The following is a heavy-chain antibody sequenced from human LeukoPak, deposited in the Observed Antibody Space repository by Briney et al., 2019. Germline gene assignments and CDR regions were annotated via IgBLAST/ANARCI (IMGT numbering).Heavy chain of an antibody. CDR2: IYYSGST. Sequence: SETLSLTCTVSGGSISSSSYYWGWIRQPPGKGLEWIGSIYYSGSTYYNPSLKSRVTISVDTSKNQFSLKLSSVTAADTAVYYCARGLRRWFGEFGNWFDPWGQGTLVTVSS. V-gene: IGHV4-39*07. CDR3: ARGLRRWFGEFGNWFDP. J-gene: IGHJ5*02. D-gene: IGHD3-10*01. CDR1: GGSISSSSYY.